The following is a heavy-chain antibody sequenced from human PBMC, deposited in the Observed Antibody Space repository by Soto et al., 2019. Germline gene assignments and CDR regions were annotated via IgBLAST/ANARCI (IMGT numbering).Heavy chain of an antibody. CDR3: ARSIQLWTQDYYYYYMDV. CDR2: IYYSGST. J-gene: IGHJ6*03. V-gene: IGHV4-59*01. D-gene: IGHD5-18*01. CDR1: GGSISSYY. Sequence: SETLSLTCTVSGGSISSYYWSWIRQHPGKGLEWIGYIYYSGSTNYNPSLKSRVTISVDASKNQFSLKLSSVTAADTAVYYCARSIQLWTQDYYYYYMDVWGKGTTVTVSS.